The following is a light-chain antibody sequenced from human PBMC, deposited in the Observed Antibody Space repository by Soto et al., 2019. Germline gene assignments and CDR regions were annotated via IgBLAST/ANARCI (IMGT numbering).Light chain of an antibody. Sequence: DIVLTQSPVTLSLSPGETATLSCRASQSVNNYLAWYQQKPGQAPRLLIYDASNRATGIPARFSGSGSGTAFTLTISSLEPDDFAVYYCQPRSNWPTFGGGTKVEI. J-gene: IGKJ4*01. V-gene: IGKV3-11*01. CDR1: QSVNNY. CDR3: QPRSNWPT. CDR2: DAS.